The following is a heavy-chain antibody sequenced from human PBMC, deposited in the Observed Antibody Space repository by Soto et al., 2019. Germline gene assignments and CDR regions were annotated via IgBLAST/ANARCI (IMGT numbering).Heavy chain of an antibody. Sequence: QVQLVQSGAEVKKPGSSVKVSCKASGGNFSSYAISWVRQAPGQGLEWMGGIIPIFGTANYEQKFQGRVTITADESTSTAYMELSSLRSEDTAVYYCARGRRFLEWLGNYYYGMDVWGQGTTVTVSS. V-gene: IGHV1-69*01. CDR3: ARGRRFLEWLGNYYYGMDV. J-gene: IGHJ6*02. CDR2: IIPIFGTA. D-gene: IGHD3-3*01. CDR1: GGNFSSYA.